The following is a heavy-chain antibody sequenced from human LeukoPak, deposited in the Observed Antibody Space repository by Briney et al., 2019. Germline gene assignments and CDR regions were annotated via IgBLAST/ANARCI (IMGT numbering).Heavy chain of an antibody. CDR1: GFTFSSYG. CDR2: LTTSDGNT. D-gene: IGHD7-27*01. CDR3: AKDGGLWVSAHWGDS. Sequence: PGGSLRLSCAASGFTFSSYGMHWVRQAPGKGLEWVSTLTTSDGNTYYADSVKGRFTVSRDNSKNTLFLQMNSLRAEDTAVYYCAKDGGLWVSAHWGDSWGRGTLVTVSS. V-gene: IGHV3-23*01. J-gene: IGHJ4*02.